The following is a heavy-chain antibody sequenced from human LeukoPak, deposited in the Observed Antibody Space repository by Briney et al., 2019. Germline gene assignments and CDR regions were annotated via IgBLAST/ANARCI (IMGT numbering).Heavy chain of an antibody. CDR1: GFTFSSYW. J-gene: IGHJ4*02. V-gene: IGHV3-23*01. Sequence: GGSLRLSCAASGFTFSSYWMSWVRQAPGKGLEWVSVISGSGDRTYYAHSLKGRFTISRDNSNNTLYLQMNSLRAEDTALYYCAKGLHTWNSLFDYCGQGTLVTVSS. D-gene: IGHD1/OR15-1a*01. CDR3: AKGLHTWNSLFDY. CDR2: ISGSGDRT.